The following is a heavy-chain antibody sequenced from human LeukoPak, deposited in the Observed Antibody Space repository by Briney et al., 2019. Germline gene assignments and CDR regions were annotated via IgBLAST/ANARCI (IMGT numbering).Heavy chain of an antibody. J-gene: IGHJ4*02. Sequence: ASVNVSCKASGYTFTNYGISWVRQAPGQGLEWMGWISAYNGNTNYAQKLQGRVTMTPDTSTSTDYMELRSLRSDDTAVYCCARDYGGNPIDYWGQGTPVTVSS. CDR1: GYTFTNYG. V-gene: IGHV1-18*01. CDR2: ISAYNGNT. D-gene: IGHD4-23*01. CDR3: ARDYGGNPIDY.